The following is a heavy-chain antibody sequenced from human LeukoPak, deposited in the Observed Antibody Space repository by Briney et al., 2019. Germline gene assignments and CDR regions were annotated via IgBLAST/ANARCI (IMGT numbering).Heavy chain of an antibody. D-gene: IGHD6-6*01. V-gene: IGHV3-33*06. Sequence: GGSLRLSCAASGFTFSNYGMHWVRQAPGKGLEWVAIIWYDGSNQYYADSVRGRFTISRDNSKNTLYLQMNSLRAEDTAVYYCAKSTGYSSSSGFDYWGQGTLVTVSS. J-gene: IGHJ4*02. CDR2: IWYDGSNQ. CDR3: AKSTGYSSSSGFDY. CDR1: GFTFSNYG.